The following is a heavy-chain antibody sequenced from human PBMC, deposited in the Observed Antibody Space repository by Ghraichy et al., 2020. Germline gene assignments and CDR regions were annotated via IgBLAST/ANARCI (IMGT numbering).Heavy chain of an antibody. CDR1: GFTFSDIW. J-gene: IGHJ4*02. CDR3: AKGPT. CDR2: IRPDGRDR. Sequence: ETLSLTCAASGFTFSDIWMTWDRQAQGKGMECVANIRPDGRDRYYVDSVKGRLTISRDNAKNSLYLQMSGLSVEDTAVYYCAKGPTWGPGALVTVSS. V-gene: IGHV3-7*01.